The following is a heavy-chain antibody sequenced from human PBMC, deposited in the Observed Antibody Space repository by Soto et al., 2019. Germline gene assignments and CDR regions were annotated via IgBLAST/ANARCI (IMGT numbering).Heavy chain of an antibody. J-gene: IGHJ4*02. CDR1: GYTFSSYA. CDR2: INAGYGNT. D-gene: IGHD2-8*02. CDR3: ARGTGHGTFDI. V-gene: IGHV1-3*01. Sequence: ASVKVSCKASGYTFSSYAMHWGRQAPGQRLEWMGWINAGYGNTKSSQKFQDRVTISRDTSASTAYMELTSLRSEDTAVYYCARGTGHGTFDIWVQGTMVIGSA.